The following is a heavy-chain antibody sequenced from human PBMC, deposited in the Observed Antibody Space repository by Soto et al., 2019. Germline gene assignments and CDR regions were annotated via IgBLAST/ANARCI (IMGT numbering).Heavy chain of an antibody. D-gene: IGHD3-3*01. CDR2: ISWNSGFI. J-gene: IGHJ1*01. V-gene: IGHV3-9*01. CDR3: AKDTSNCGWFLDLQH. Sequence: EVQLVESGGGLVPPGRSLRLSCAASGFTFDDYAMHWVRHAPGKGLEWVSGISWNSGFIGYGDSVRGRFNVSRDNAKDSVYLEMNNLRPDDTAFYSCAKDTSNCGWFLDLQHWGQGTLVTVSS. CDR1: GFTFDDYA.